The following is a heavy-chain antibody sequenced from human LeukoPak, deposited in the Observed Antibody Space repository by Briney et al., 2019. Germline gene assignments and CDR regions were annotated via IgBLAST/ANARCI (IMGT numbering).Heavy chain of an antibody. J-gene: IGHJ6*02. Sequence: GGSLRLPCAASGFTFSSYSMNWVRQAPGKGLEWVSSISSSSSYIYYADSVKGRFTISRDNAKNSLYLQMNSLRAEDTAVYYCARDLLETVTDWDYYYYGMDVWGQGTTVTVSS. CDR1: GFTFSSYS. CDR2: ISSSSSYI. D-gene: IGHD4-4*01. V-gene: IGHV3-21*01. CDR3: ARDLLETVTDWDYYYYGMDV.